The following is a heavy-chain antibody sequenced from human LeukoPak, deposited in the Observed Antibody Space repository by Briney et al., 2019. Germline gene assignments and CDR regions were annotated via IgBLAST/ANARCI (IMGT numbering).Heavy chain of an antibody. D-gene: IGHD6-19*01. CDR2: IYTSAST. CDR1: GGSISNYY. J-gene: IGHJ4*02. CDR3: ARVDTSGWHYFDD. Sequence: PSETLSLTCTVSGGSISNYYWSWIRQPAGKGLEWIGHIYTSASTNYNPSLKSGVTMSLDTCKNQFSLELNSVTAADTAAYYCARVDTSGWHYFDDWGQGTLVTVSS. V-gene: IGHV4-4*07.